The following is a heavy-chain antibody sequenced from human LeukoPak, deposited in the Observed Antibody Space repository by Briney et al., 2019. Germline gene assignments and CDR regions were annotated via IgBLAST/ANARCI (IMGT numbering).Heavy chain of an antibody. V-gene: IGHV4-34*01. CDR3: AGGGVGPRLGY. CDR1: GESFSAYY. Sequence: SKTLSLTCAVSGESFSAYYWTWIRQSPGKGLEWIGEIDQSGGIHYNPSLKSRVTISEDTSKNQFSLKVNSVTAADTAVYYCAGGGVGPRLGYWGQGTLVTVSS. CDR2: IDQSGGI. J-gene: IGHJ4*02. D-gene: IGHD3-16*01.